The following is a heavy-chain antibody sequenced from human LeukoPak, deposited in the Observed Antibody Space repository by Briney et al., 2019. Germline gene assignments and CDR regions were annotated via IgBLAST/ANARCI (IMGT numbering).Heavy chain of an antibody. J-gene: IGHJ4*02. Sequence: PSETLSLTCAVYGGSFSGYYWSWIRQPPGKGLEWIGEIYHSGSTNYNPSLKSRVTISVDKSKNQFSLKLSSVTAADTAIYFCARGPTAFAYWGQGTLVTVSS. CDR1: GGSFSGYY. CDR3: ARGPTAFAY. CDR2: IYHSGST. V-gene: IGHV4-34*01. D-gene: IGHD5-18*01.